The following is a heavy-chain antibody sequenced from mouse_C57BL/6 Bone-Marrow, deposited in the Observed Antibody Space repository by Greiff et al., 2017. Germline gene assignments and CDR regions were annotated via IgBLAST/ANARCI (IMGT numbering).Heavy chain of an antibody. Sequence: QVQLQQPGAELVKPGASVKLSCKASGYTFTSYWMHWVKQRPGRGLEWIGRIAPNSGGTKYNEKFKSKGTLTVDKPSSTASMLLSDLTSADSGVCECARGRRGHYWGQGTTLTVSS. CDR3: ARGRRGHY. CDR2: IAPNSGGT. V-gene: IGHV1-72*01. J-gene: IGHJ2*01. CDR1: GYTFTSYW.